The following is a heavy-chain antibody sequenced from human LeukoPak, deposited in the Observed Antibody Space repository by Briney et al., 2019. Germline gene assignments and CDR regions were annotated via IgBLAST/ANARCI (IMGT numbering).Heavy chain of an antibody. CDR2: INWNGGST. CDR1: GFTFSSYS. CDR3: AKSPSGGIVTALDY. V-gene: IGHV3-23*01. J-gene: IGHJ4*02. Sequence: GGSLRLSCAASGFTFSSYSMNWVRQAPGKGLEWVSGINWNGGSTGYADSVKGRFTISRDNSKNTLYLQMNSLRAEDTAVYYCAKSPSGGIVTALDYWGQGTLVTVSS. D-gene: IGHD2-15*01.